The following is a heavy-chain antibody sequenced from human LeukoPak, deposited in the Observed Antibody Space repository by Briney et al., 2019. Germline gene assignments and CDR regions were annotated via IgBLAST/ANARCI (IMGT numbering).Heavy chain of an antibody. Sequence: PSETLSLTCAVSRYSIRSGDYWGWIRQSPGKGLEWIGSIYHSGSTHYNPSLKSRVTISVDTSKNQFSLMLSSVTAADTAVYCCARNRSVTITPGFDHWGQGTLVTVSS. V-gene: IGHV4-38-2*01. CDR2: IYHSGST. D-gene: IGHD4-17*01. CDR3: ARNRSVTITPGFDH. J-gene: IGHJ4*02. CDR1: RYSIRSGDY.